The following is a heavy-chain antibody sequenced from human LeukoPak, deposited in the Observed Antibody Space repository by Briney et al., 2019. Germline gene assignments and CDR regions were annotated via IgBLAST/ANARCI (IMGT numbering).Heavy chain of an antibody. CDR3: ARDPEKWELAGY. Sequence: ASVKVSCKASGGTFSSYAISWVRQAPGQGLEWMGRIIPILGIANYAQKFQGRVMITADKSTSTAYMELSSLRSEDTAVYYCARDPEKWELAGYWGQGTLVTVSS. J-gene: IGHJ4*02. CDR2: IIPILGIA. CDR1: GGTFSSYA. D-gene: IGHD1-26*01. V-gene: IGHV1-69*04.